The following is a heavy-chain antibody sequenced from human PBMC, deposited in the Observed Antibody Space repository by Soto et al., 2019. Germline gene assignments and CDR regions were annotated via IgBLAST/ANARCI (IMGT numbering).Heavy chain of an antibody. D-gene: IGHD2-2*01. CDR2: ISYDGSNK. Sequence: AGGSLRLSCAASGFTFSSYAMHWVRQAPGKGLEWVAAISYDGSNKYYADSVKGRFTISRDNSKNTLYLQMNSLRAEDTAVYYCARDGGGASCYDYWGQGTLVTVSS. V-gene: IGHV3-30-3*01. CDR1: GFTFSSYA. J-gene: IGHJ4*02. CDR3: ARDGGGASCYDY.